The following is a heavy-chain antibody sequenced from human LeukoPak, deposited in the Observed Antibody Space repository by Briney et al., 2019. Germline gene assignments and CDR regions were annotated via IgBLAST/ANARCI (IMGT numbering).Heavy chain of an antibody. CDR1: GLSFGDYT. D-gene: IGHD6-19*01. CDR3: ARHSSGWYRASLMDV. CDR2: ISRNGAAT. J-gene: IGHJ6*03. Sequence: GSLRLSCEASGLSFGDYTMHWVRQAPGKGLEWVSLISRNGAATKYADSVRGRFTISRDNSKNSLYLQMNSLRAEDTALYHCARHSSGWYRASLMDVWGKGTTVTISS. V-gene: IGHV3-43*01.